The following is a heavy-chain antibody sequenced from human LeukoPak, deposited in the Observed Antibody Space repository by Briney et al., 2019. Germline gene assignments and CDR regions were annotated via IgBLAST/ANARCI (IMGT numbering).Heavy chain of an antibody. CDR1: GFTFHDYA. CDR3: AKLQNTAMVNAFDV. Sequence: PGGSLRLSCAASGFTFHDYAMHWVRQAPGKGLEWVSLISGDGGKTFYVDSVKGRFTISRDNSKNSLYLQMNSLRTEDTVLYYCAKLQNTAMVNAFDVWGQGTLVTVSS. V-gene: IGHV3-43*02. CDR2: ISGDGGKT. J-gene: IGHJ3*01. D-gene: IGHD5-18*01.